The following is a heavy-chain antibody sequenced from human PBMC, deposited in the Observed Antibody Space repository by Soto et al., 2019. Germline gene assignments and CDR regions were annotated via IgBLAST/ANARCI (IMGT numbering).Heavy chain of an antibody. J-gene: IGHJ4*02. D-gene: IGHD4-17*01. CDR2: IKSDGSST. V-gene: IGHV3-74*01. CDR1: GFTFSSYW. CDR3: ARPQRSEYGDYSPFDS. Sequence: EVQLVESGGGLVQPGGSVRLSCAASGFTFSSYWMHWVRQAPGKGLVWVSRIKSDGSSTGYADSVKGRFTISRDNAQNTVYLQMNRLRAEDTAVYYCARPQRSEYGDYSPFDSWGQGTLVTVSS.